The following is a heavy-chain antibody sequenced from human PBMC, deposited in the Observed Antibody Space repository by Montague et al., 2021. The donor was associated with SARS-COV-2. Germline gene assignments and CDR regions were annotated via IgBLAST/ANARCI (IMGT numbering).Heavy chain of an antibody. CDR2: ISYDGSSK. CDR1: GFTFNNYA. D-gene: IGHD4-17*01. Sequence: SLRLSCAASGFTFNNYAMHWVRQAPGKGLEWVAVISYDGSSKYYADSVKGRFTISRDNSKNTLYLQMHSLRTEDTAAYYCARGGQLRLPGDYDYYNYGMDVWGQGTTVTVS. CDR3: ARGGQLRLPGDYDYYNYGMDV. V-gene: IGHV3-30*04. J-gene: IGHJ6*02.